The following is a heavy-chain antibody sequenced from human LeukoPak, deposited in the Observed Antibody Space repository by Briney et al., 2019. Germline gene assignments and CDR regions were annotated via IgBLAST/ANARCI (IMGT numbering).Heavy chain of an antibody. V-gene: IGHV3-15*07. CDR2: IKSKTDGGTT. D-gene: IGHD2-21*02. CDR1: GFSFISVW. Sequence: PGGSLRLSCVGSGFSFISVWLNWVRQTPGKGLEWVGRIKSKTDGGTTDYAAPVKGRFTISRDDSKNTLYLQMNSLKTEDTAVYYCTTDRFVVVTADFDYWGQGTLVTVSS. J-gene: IGHJ4*02. CDR3: TTDRFVVVTADFDY.